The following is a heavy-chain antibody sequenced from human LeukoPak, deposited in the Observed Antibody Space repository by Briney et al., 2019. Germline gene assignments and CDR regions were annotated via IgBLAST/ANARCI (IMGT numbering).Heavy chain of an antibody. CDR3: ARAASLDS. Sequence: SETLSLTCTVSGGSIGNFYWNWIRQSPGKGLQWIAYIYYSGTTNYNLSLKNRVTISLGMSSNQFSLRVDSVTAADAAVYYCARAASLDSWGQGILVIVSS. CDR1: GGSIGNFY. V-gene: IGHV4-59*01. CDR2: IYYSGTT. J-gene: IGHJ4*02. D-gene: IGHD2-2*01.